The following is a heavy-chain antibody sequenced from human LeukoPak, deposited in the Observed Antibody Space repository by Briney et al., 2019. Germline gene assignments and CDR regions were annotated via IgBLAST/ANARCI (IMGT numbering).Heavy chain of an antibody. CDR2: FDPEDGET. J-gene: IGHJ4*02. CDR1: GYTLTELS. Sequence: ASVKVSCKVSGYTLTELSMHWVRQAPGKGLEWMGGFDPEDGETIYAQKFQGRVTMTEDTSTDTAYMELSSLRSEDTAVNYCATVSRKSSWPDYWGQGTLVTVSS. V-gene: IGHV1-24*01. D-gene: IGHD6-13*01. CDR3: ATVSRKSSWPDY.